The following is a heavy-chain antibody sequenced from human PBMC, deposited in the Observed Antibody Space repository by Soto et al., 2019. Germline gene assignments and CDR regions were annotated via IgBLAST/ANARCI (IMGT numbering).Heavy chain of an antibody. CDR2: INHSGST. D-gene: IGHD3-9*01. CDR1: GGSFSGYY. J-gene: IGHJ6*03. CDR3: ARGRRLAGRDYYYMDV. V-gene: IGHV4-34*01. Sequence: SETLSLTCAVYGGSFSGYYWSWIRQPPGKGLEWIGEINHSGSTNYNPSLKSRVTISVDTSKNQFSLKLSSVTAADTAVYYCARGRRLAGRDYYYMDVWGKGTTVTVSS.